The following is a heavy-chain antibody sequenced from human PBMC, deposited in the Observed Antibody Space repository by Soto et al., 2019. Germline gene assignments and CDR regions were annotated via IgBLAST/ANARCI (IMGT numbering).Heavy chain of an antibody. CDR3: ARPVNGDFWSCYSTGYCYYYYGMDV. V-gene: IGHV1-18*01. J-gene: IGHJ6*02. CDR1: GYTFTSYG. Sequence: ASVKVSCKASGYTFTSYGISWVRQAPGQGLEWMGWISAYNGNTNYAQKLQGRVTMTTDTSTSTAYMELRSLRSDDTAVYYCARPVNGDFWSCYSTGYCYYYYGMDVWSQGTTVTVSS. D-gene: IGHD3-3*01. CDR2: ISAYNGNT.